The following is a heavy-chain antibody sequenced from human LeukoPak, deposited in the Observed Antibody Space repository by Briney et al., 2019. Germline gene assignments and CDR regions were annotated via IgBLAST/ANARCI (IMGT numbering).Heavy chain of an antibody. CDR1: GGSISNNY. D-gene: IGHD3-10*01. CDR2: IYTSGST. CDR3: AGSRGRKVTPFAY. J-gene: IGHJ4*02. V-gene: IGHV4-4*09. Sequence: SETLSLTCTVSGGSISNNYWSWIRQPPGKGLEWIGYIYTSGSTDYNPSLKSRVTISLDTSNNQFSLNLTSVPAADTAVYSCAGSRGRKVTPFAYWGKGILVTVSS.